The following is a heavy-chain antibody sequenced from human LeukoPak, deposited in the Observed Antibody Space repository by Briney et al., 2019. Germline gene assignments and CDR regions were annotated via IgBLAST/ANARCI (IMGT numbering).Heavy chain of an antibody. D-gene: IGHD6-13*01. J-gene: IGHJ4*02. CDR1: GGSISSGSYY. Sequence: SETLSLTCTVSGGSISSGSYYWSWIRQPAGEGLEWIGHIYSSGSTNYNPSLKSRVTISVDTSKNQFTLKMSSVTTADTAFYYCARARRYTSSAFDYWGQGTLVTVSS. CDR2: IYSSGST. V-gene: IGHV4-61*10. CDR3: ARARRYTSSAFDY.